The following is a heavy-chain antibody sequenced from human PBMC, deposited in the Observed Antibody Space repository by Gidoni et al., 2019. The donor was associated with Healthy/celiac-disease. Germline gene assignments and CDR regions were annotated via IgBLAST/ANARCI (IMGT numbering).Heavy chain of an antibody. J-gene: IGHJ3*02. D-gene: IGHD6-19*01. CDR2: IIPILGIA. V-gene: IGHV1-69*10. Sequence: QVQLVQSGAEVKKPGSSVKVSCKASGGTFSSYAISWVRQAPGQGLEWMGGIIPILGIANYAQKFQGRVTITADKSTSTAYMELSSLRSEDTAVYYCARGEKAVAGTAPGGAFDIWGQGTMVTVSS. CDR3: ARGEKAVAGTAPGGAFDI. CDR1: GGTFSSYA.